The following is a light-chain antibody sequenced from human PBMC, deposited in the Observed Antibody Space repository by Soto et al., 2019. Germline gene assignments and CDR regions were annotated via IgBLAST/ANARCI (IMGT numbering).Light chain of an antibody. CDR1: QSVSSSY. CDR3: QQYGSSPLWT. Sequence: EIVLTQSPGTLSLSPGERATLYCRASQSVSSSYLAWYQQKPGQAPRLLIYGASSRATCIPDRFSCSGSGTDFTLTISRLEPEDFAVYYCQQYGSSPLWTFGQGTKVEIK. CDR2: GAS. J-gene: IGKJ1*01. V-gene: IGKV3-20*01.